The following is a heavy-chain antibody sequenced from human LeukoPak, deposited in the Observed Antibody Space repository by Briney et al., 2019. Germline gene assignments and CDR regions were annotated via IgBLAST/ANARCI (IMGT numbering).Heavy chain of an antibody. CDR2: IDHSGTT. D-gene: IGHD5-18*01. J-gene: IGHJ6*03. Sequence: PSETLSLTCSVSGYSISSGYYWAWIRQPPGKGLEWIGSIDHSGTTFYNPSLKSRVTISVDTSKNQLSLKLSSVTAADTAVYYCARTTEGGYTYDYFYYYYMDVWGKGTTVTISS. V-gene: IGHV4-38-2*02. CDR3: ARTTEGGYTYDYFYYYYMDV. CDR1: GYSISSGYY.